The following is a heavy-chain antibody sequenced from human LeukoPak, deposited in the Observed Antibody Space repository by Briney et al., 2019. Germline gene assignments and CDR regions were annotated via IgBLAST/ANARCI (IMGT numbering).Heavy chain of an antibody. J-gene: IGHJ6*02. CDR2: INHSGST. V-gene: IGHV4-34*01. CDR1: GGSFSGYY. CDR3: ARGKGRAAAGTVWSYCYGMDV. D-gene: IGHD6-13*01. Sequence: SETLSLTCAVYGGSFSGYYWSWIRQPPGKGLEWIGEINHSGSTNYNPSLKSRVTISVDTSKNQFSLKLSSVTAADTAVYYCARGKGRAAAGTVWSYCYGMDVWGQGTTVTVSS.